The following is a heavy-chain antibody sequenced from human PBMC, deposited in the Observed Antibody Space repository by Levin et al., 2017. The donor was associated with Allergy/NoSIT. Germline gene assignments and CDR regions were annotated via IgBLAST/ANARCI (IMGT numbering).Heavy chain of an antibody. CDR2: ISSSSSYI. CDR1: GFTFSSYS. J-gene: IGHJ4*02. CDR3: ARGLGVAAPFDY. V-gene: IGHV3-21*01. D-gene: IGHD2-15*01. Sequence: GESLKISCAASGFTFSSYSMNWVRQAPGKGLEWVSSISSSSSYIYYADSVKGRFTISRDNAKNSLYLQMNSLRAEDTAVYYCARGLGVAAPFDYWGQGTLVTVSS.